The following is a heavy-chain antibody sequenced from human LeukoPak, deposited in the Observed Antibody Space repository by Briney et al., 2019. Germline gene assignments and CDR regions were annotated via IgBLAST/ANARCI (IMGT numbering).Heavy chain of an antibody. J-gene: IGHJ4*02. CDR1: RFTFSSYA. V-gene: IGHV3-23*01. CDR2: IGASGGST. CDR3: AKGDILTGSYFDY. D-gene: IGHD3-9*01. Sequence: GGSLRLSCAASRFTFSSYAMSWVRQAPGRGLEWVSAIGASGGSTYYADSVKGRFTISRDNSKNTLYLQMNSLRAEDTAVYYCAKGDILTGSYFDYWGQGTLVTVSS.